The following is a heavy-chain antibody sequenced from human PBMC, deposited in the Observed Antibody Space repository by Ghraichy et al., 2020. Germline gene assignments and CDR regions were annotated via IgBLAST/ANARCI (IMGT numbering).Heavy chain of an antibody. D-gene: IGHD4-23*01. Sequence: GGSLRLSCAASGFTFSDAWMSWVRQAPGKGLEWVGRIKSKTDGGTTDYAAPVKGTFTISRHDSKNTLYLQMNSLKTEDTAVYYCTTDRSTTTYGGAEYFHHWGQGTLVTVSS. CDR1: GFTFSDAW. CDR3: TTDRSTTTYGGAEYFHH. J-gene: IGHJ1*01. CDR2: IKSKTDGGTT. V-gene: IGHV3-15*01.